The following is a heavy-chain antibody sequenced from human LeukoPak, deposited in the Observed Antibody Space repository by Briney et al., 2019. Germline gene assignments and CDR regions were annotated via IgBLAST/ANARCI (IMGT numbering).Heavy chain of an antibody. J-gene: IGHJ4*02. CDR2: ISGSGGST. CDR3: AKGEKRLRFLEWLLYFDY. D-gene: IGHD3-3*01. CDR1: GFTFSSYA. V-gene: IGHV3-23*01. Sequence: GGSLRLSCAASGFTFSSYAMSWVRQAPGKGLEWVSAISGSGGSTYYADSVKGRFTIPRDNSKNTLYLQMNSLRAEDTAVYYCAKGEKRLRFLEWLLYFDYWGQGTLVTVSS.